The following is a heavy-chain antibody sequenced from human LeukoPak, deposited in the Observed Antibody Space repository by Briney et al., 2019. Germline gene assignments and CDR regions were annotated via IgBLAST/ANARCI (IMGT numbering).Heavy chain of an antibody. Sequence: ASVKVSCKASGYTFTSHYIHWVRQAPGQGLEWMGIINPSGGSTSYAQQFQGRVTMTSDTSTSTVYMELSSLRSEDTAVYYCARGTHYYDSSGYNYYFDYWGQGTLVTVSS. V-gene: IGHV1-46*01. D-gene: IGHD3-22*01. CDR3: ARGTHYYDSSGYNYYFDY. J-gene: IGHJ4*02. CDR2: INPSGGST. CDR1: GYTFTSHY.